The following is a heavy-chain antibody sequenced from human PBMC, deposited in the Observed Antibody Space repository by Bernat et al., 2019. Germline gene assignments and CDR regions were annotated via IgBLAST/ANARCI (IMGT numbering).Heavy chain of an antibody. Sequence: QLVESGGGLVESGGSLRLSCAASDFTFRDSCMTWVPQAPGKGLEWVGRIKSITESGTTEYAATVQDRSTNSGDGARKNVYLQMRSLKIEDTARYYCSADPHYSFDWGQGTLVTVSS. CDR2: IKSITESGTT. D-gene: IGHD2-15*01. CDR3: SADPHYSFD. V-gene: IGHV3-15*07. CDR1: DFTFRDSC. J-gene: IGHJ4*02.